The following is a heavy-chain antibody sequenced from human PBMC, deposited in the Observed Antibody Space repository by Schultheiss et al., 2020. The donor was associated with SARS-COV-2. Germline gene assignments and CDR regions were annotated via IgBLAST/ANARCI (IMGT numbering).Heavy chain of an antibody. Sequence: SQTLSLTCTVSGGSISSYYWSWIRQPPGKGLEWIGYIYYSGSTNYNPSLNSRVTISVDTSKNQFSLKLSSVTAADTAVYYCARVQSYDILTGYYPPSGWFDPWGQGTLVTVSS. V-gene: IGHV4-59*01. CDR1: GGSISSYY. J-gene: IGHJ5*02. CDR2: IYYSGST. D-gene: IGHD3-9*01. CDR3: ARVQSYDILTGYYPPSGWFDP.